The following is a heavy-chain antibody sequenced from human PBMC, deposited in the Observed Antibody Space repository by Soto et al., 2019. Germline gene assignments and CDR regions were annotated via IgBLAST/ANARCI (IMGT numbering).Heavy chain of an antibody. D-gene: IGHD2-15*01. CDR1: GGTFSSYA. J-gene: IGHJ3*02. CDR2: IIPIFGTA. CDR3: AREGARYCSGGSCYRDAFDI. Sequence: QVQLVQSGAEVKKPGSSVKVSCKASGGTFSSYAISWVRQAPGQGLEWMGGIIPIFGTATYAQKFQGRVTITADESTSTAYMELSSLRSEDTAVYYCAREGARYCSGGSCYRDAFDIWGQGTMVTVSS. V-gene: IGHV1-69*01.